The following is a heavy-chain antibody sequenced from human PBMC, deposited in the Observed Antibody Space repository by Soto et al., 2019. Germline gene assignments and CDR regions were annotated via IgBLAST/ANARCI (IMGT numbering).Heavy chain of an antibody. Sequence: PSETLSLTCTVSGGSISSYYWSWIRQPAGKGLEWIGRIYTSGSTNYNPSLKSRVTMSVDTSKNQFSLKLSSVTAADTAVYYCARDFGDSSSRYIRYYYYGMDVWGQGTTVTVSS. CDR2: IYTSGST. D-gene: IGHD6-13*01. CDR3: ARDFGDSSSRYIRYYYYGMDV. V-gene: IGHV4-4*07. J-gene: IGHJ6*02. CDR1: GGSISSYY.